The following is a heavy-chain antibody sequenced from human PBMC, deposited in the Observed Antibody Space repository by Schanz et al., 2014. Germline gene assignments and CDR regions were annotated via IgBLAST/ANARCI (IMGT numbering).Heavy chain of an antibody. V-gene: IGHV3-23*04. CDR2: MIGSGSSV. Sequence: VQLVESGGGVVQPGRSLRLSCAASGFTFSIYGMSWVRQAPGKGLEWVSRMIGSGSSVFYADSVKGRFTISRDNAKNSLYLQMNSLRAEDTGVYYCARGREVVAKIFDVWGQGTMVTVSS. J-gene: IGHJ3*01. D-gene: IGHD3-22*01. CDR3: ARGREVVAKIFDV. CDR1: GFTFSIYG.